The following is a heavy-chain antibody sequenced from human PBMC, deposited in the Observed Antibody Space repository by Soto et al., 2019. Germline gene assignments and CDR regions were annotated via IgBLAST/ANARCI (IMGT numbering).Heavy chain of an antibody. CDR3: ARVNITMSFDY. CDR2: ISYDGSNK. V-gene: IGHV3-30-3*01. J-gene: IGHJ4*02. D-gene: IGHD3-22*01. CDR1: GFTFSSYA. Sequence: SLRLSCAASGFTFSSYAMHWVRQAPGKGLEWVAVISYDGSNKYYADSVKGRFTISRDNSKNTLYLQMNSLRAEDTAVYYCARVNITMSFDYWGQGTLVTVSS.